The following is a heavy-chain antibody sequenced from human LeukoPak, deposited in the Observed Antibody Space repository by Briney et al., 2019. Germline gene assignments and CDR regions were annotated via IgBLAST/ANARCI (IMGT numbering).Heavy chain of an antibody. CDR3: ARELIVALGGLEPPFDY. CDR2: ISYDGSNK. Sequence: GGSLRLSCAASGFTFSSYGMHWVRQAPGKGLEWVAVISYDGSNKYYADSVKGRFTISRDNSKNTLYLQMNSLRAEDTAVYYCARELIVALGGLEPPFDYWGQGTLVTVSS. V-gene: IGHV3-30*03. CDR1: GFTFSSYG. J-gene: IGHJ4*02. D-gene: IGHD3-22*01.